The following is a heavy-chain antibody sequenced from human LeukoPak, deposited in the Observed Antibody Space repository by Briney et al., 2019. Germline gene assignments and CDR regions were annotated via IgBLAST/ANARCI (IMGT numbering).Heavy chain of an antibody. J-gene: IGHJ4*02. D-gene: IGHD3-10*01. CDR3: ASYRPITMVRGVIADY. Sequence: GGSLRLSCAASGFTFSSYAMSWVRQAPGKGLEWVSAISGSGGSTYYADSVKGRFTISRDNAKNSLYLQMNSLRAEDTAVYYCASYRPITMVRGVIADYWGQGTLVTVSS. V-gene: IGHV3-23*01. CDR1: GFTFSSYA. CDR2: ISGSGGST.